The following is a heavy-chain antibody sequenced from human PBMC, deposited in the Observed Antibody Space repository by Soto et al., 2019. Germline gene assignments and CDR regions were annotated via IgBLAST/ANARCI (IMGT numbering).Heavy chain of an antibody. J-gene: IGHJ6*02. Sequence: ASVKVSCKASGYTFTSYYMHWVRQAPGQGLEWMGIINPSGGSTSYAQKFQGRVTMTRDTSTSTVYMELSSLRSEDTAVYYCARYYLGGYDSRSAYYYYGMDVWGQGTTVTVSS. CDR2: INPSGGST. CDR1: GYTFTSYY. D-gene: IGHD5-12*01. V-gene: IGHV1-46*01. CDR3: ARYYLGGYDSRSAYYYYGMDV.